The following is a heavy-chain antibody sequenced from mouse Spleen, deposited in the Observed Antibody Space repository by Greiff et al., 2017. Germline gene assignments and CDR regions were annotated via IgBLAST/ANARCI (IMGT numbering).Heavy chain of an antibody. CDR2: IYPRSGNT. J-gene: IGHJ3*01. CDR3: ARQGGFAY. V-gene: IGHV1-81*01. CDR1: GYTFTSYG. Sequence: QVQLQQSGAELARPGASVKLSCTASGYTFTSYGISWVKQRTGQGLEWIGEIYPRSGNTYYNEKFKGKATLTADKSSSTAYMELRSLTSEDSAVYFCARQGGFAYWGQGTLVTVSA.